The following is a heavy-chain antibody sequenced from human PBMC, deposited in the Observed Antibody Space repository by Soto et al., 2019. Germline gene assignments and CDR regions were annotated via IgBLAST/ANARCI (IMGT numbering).Heavy chain of an antibody. D-gene: IGHD3-10*01. V-gene: IGHV3-30*03. CDR2: ISYDGSNK. CDR3: ARDGFSHQNWFDP. CDR1: GFTFSSYG. J-gene: IGHJ5*02. Sequence: QVQLVESGGGVVQPGGSLRLSCAASGFTFSSYGMHWVRQAPGKGLEWVAVISYDGSNKYYADSVKGRFTISRDNSKNTLYLQMNSLRAEDTAVYYCARDGFSHQNWFDPWGQGTLVTVSS.